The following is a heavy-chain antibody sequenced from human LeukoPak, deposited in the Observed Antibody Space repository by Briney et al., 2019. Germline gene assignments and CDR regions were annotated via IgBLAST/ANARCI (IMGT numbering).Heavy chain of an antibody. D-gene: IGHD5-18*01. V-gene: IGHV4-59*01. J-gene: IGHJ4*02. CDR1: SVSISSDY. CDR2: IYYSGST. Sequence: SETLSLTCAVSSVSISSDYWSWIRQPPGKGLEWIGYIYYSGSTNYNPSLKSRVTISVDTSKNQFSLKLSSVTAADTAVYYCARGNVDTAMVWFDYWGQGTLVTVSS. CDR3: ARGNVDTAMVWFDY.